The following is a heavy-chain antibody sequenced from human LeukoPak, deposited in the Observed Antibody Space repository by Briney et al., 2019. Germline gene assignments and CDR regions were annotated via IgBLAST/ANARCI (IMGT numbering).Heavy chain of an antibody. J-gene: IGHJ4*02. CDR3: ARGGRSGFDY. CDR1: GGSFSGYY. D-gene: IGHD6-19*01. V-gene: IGHV4-34*01. Sequence: PSETLSLTCAVYGGSFSGYYWSWIRQPPGKGLEWIGEINLSGSTNYNPSLKSRVTISVDTSKNQFSLKLSSVTAADTAVYYCARGGRSGFDYWGQGTLVTVSS. CDR2: INLSGST.